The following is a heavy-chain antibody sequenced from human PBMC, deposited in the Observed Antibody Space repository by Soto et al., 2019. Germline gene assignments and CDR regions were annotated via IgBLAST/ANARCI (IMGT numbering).Heavy chain of an antibody. CDR3: AREADPRDSSSPY. J-gene: IGHJ4*02. D-gene: IGHD6-6*01. CDR1: GGTFSSYA. CDR2: IIPIFGTA. V-gene: IGHV1-69*01. Sequence: QVQLVQSGAEVKKPGSSVKVSCKASGGTFSSYAISWVRQSPGQGLEWMGGIIPIFGTANYEQKFQGRVTITADESTSTDYMELSSLRSEDTAVYYCAREADPRDSSSPYWGQGTLVTVSS.